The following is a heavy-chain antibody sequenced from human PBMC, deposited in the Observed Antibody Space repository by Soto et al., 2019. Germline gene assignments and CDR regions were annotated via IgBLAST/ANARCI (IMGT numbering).Heavy chain of an antibody. Sequence: QVHLQESGPGHVKASETLSLTCSVSGGSVSSEIYYWNWIRQPPGKGLEWIGYIYDTESTNYNPSLKSRVTLSVDTSKNQISLKVNSVTAADTAVYYCARAPYGDYGQFDSWGRGTLVTVSS. CDR1: GGSVSSEIYY. D-gene: IGHD4-17*01. CDR2: IYDTEST. V-gene: IGHV4-61*01. CDR3: ARAPYGDYGQFDS. J-gene: IGHJ4*02.